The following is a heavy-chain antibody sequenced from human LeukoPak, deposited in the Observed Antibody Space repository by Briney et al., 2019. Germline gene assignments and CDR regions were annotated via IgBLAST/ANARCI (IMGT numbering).Heavy chain of an antibody. D-gene: IGHD5-24*01. CDR3: TTKVEMATMLIGY. Sequence: GGSLRLSCAASGFTFSNAWMSWVRQAPGKGLEWVGRIKSKTDGGTTDYAAPVKGRFTISRDDSKNTLYLQMNSLKTEDTAAYYCTTKVEMATMLIGYWGQGTLVTVSS. CDR1: GFTFSNAW. J-gene: IGHJ4*02. CDR2: IKSKTDGGTT. V-gene: IGHV3-15*01.